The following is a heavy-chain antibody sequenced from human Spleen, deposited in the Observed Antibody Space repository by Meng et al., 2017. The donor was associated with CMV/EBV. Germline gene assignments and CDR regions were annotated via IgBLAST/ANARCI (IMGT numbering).Heavy chain of an antibody. D-gene: IGHD4-23*01. CDR1: GFTLRTFW. J-gene: IGHJ6*02. V-gene: IGHV3-7*01. CDR3: AREPGGNSQHYYGMDV. Sequence: GESLKISCAASGFTLRTFWMSWVRQDPGKGLEWVANIRQDGSEIHYVDSVKGRFTISRDNANNLLYLQMDSLRAEDTAVYYCAREPGGNSQHYYGMDVWGQGTTVTVSS. CDR2: IRQDGSEI.